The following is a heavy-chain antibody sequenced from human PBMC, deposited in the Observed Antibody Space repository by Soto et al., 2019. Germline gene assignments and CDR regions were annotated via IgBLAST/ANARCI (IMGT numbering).Heavy chain of an antibody. CDR3: ARACGGECYSTGFDS. D-gene: IGHD2-21*01. J-gene: IGHJ4*02. Sequence: ASVKVSCKASGYTFTGYYMHWVRQAPGQGLEWMGWINPNSGGTNYAQKFQGRVTMTRDTSISTAYMELSRLRSDDTAVYYCARACGGECYSTGFDSWAQGTLVTVSS. CDR1: GYTFTGYY. CDR2: INPNSGGT. V-gene: IGHV1-2*02.